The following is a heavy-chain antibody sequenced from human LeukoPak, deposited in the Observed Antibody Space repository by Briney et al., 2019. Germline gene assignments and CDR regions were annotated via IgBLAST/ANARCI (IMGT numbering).Heavy chain of an antibody. J-gene: IGHJ3*02. V-gene: IGHV3-23*01. CDR1: GFTVITND. CDR2: ISGSGDST. CDR3: AKGGVGATWGAFDI. D-gene: IGHD1-26*01. Sequence: GGSLRLSCAASGFTVITNDMTWVRQAPGKGLEWVSAISGSGDSTYSAYSVKVRFTFSRDNSKSTLYLQMNSLRAEDTAVYYCAKGGVGATWGAFDIWGQGTMVTVSS.